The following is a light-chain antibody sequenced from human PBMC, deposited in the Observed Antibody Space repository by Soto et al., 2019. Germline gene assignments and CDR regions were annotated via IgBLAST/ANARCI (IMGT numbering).Light chain of an antibody. CDR3: QQHNDWPPST. CDR2: GAS. J-gene: IGKJ2*01. CDR1: QSVRDN. Sequence: ETLLTQSPATLSVSPGERATLSCRASQSVRDNLAWYQQKPGQAPRLLIYGASTRAPGIPDRFSGSGFGTEFSLPITSLQSEDFAVYYCQQHNDWPPSTFGQGTKLAIK. V-gene: IGKV3-15*01.